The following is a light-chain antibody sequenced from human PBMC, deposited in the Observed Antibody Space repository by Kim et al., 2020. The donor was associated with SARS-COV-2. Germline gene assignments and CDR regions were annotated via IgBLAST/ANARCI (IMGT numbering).Light chain of an antibody. J-gene: IGKJ4*01. V-gene: IGKV3-11*01. CDR2: DAS. Sequence: PGERATLSCRASQNIDTYLAWYQQRPGQAPRLLVYDASSRATGVPDRFSGSGSGTDFTLTISSLEPEDFSIYYCQQRNSWPPAVTFGGGTKVDIK. CDR3: QQRNSWPPAVT. CDR1: QNIDTY.